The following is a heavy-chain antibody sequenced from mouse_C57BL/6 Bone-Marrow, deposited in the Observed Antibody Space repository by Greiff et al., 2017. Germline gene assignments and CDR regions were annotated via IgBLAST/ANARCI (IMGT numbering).Heavy chain of an antibody. Sequence: QVQLQQPGAELVKPGASVKLSCKASGYTFTSYWMQWVKQRPGQGLEWIGEIDPSDSYTNYNQKVKGKATLTVDTSSSTAYMQLSSLTSDDSAVYYCAVNWDLWYFDVWGTGTTVTVSS. J-gene: IGHJ1*03. CDR2: IDPSDSYT. CDR3: AVNWDLWYFDV. CDR1: GYTFTSYW. D-gene: IGHD4-1*01. V-gene: IGHV1-50*01.